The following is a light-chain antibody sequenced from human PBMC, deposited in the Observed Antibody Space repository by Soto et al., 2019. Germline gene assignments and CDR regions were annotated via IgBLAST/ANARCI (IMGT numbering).Light chain of an antibody. V-gene: IGLV2-14*01. CDR3: SSYTSSSTLL. CDR2: DVS. J-gene: IGLJ1*01. CDR1: STDVGGYNY. Sequence: QSVLTQRASVSGSPGQSITISCTGTSTDVGGYNYVSWYQQHPGKAPKLMIYDVSNRPSGVSNRFSGSKSGNTASLTISGLQAEDEADYYCSSYTSSSTLLFGTGTKLTVL.